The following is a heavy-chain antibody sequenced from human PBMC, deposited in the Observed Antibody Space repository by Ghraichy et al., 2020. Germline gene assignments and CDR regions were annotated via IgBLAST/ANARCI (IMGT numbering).Heavy chain of an antibody. Sequence: GGSLRLSCAASGFTVSSNYMNWIRQAPGKGLEWVSVFYSGGATYYADSVKGRFTISRDNSKNTLYLQLNSLRAEDTAVYYCARARGTVSTHDAFDIWGQGTMVTVSS. CDR2: FYSGGAT. J-gene: IGHJ3*02. CDR1: GFTVSSNY. V-gene: IGHV3-53*01. CDR3: ARARGTVSTHDAFDI. D-gene: IGHD4-17*01.